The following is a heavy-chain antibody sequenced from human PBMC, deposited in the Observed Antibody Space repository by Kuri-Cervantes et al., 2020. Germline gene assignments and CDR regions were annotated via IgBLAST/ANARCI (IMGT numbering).Heavy chain of an antibody. J-gene: IGHJ3*02. CDR3: ARDTLTYSSSWFDAFDI. V-gene: IGHV4-34*01. CDR2: INHSGST. D-gene: IGHD6-13*01. CDR1: GGSFSGYY. Sequence: GSLRLSCAVYGGSFSGYYWSWIRQPPGKGLEWIGEINHSGSTNYNPSLKSRVTISVDTSKNQFSLKLSSVTAADTAVYYCARDTLTYSSSWFDAFDIWGQGTMVTVSS.